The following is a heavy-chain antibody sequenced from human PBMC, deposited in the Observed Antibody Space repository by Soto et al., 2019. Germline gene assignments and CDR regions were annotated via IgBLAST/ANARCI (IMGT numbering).Heavy chain of an antibody. V-gene: IGHV3-30*18. CDR2: ISYDGSDK. Sequence: PGGSLRFSCAASGFTFNTYGMHWVRQAPGKGLEWVSVISYDGSDKFYADSVKGRFTISRDNSKNALYLQMSSLRPEDTAIYYCAKSPNFYCSSPNCYKYYFDYWGQGTLVTVSS. J-gene: IGHJ4*02. D-gene: IGHD2-2*02. CDR1: GFTFNTYG. CDR3: AKSPNFYCSSPNCYKYYFDY.